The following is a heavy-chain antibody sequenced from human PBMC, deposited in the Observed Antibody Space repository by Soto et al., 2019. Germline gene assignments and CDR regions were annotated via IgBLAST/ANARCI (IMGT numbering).Heavy chain of an antibody. CDR1: GYTFTSYG. J-gene: IGHJ6*02. CDR3: ARDLTRPNLYDFWSGYPSGMDV. V-gene: IGHV1-18*04. Sequence: AAVKVSCKASGYTFTSYGISWVRQAPGQGLEWMGWISAYNGNTNYAQKLQGRVTMTTDTSTSTAYMGLRSLRSDDTAVYYCARDLTRPNLYDFWSGYPSGMDVWGQGTPVTVYS. D-gene: IGHD3-3*01. CDR2: ISAYNGNT.